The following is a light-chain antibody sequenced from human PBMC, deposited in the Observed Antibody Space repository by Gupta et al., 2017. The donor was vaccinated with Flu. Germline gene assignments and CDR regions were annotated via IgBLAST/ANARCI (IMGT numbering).Light chain of an antibody. CDR1: QGIHNR. Sequence: DIQMTQSPSSVSASVGDRVTITCRASQGIHNRLDWYQQKPGKAPELLIYTASRLQSGVPSRFSGSGSGTDFTLSISSLQSEDFATYYCRQANSFPYTFGQGTKVEIK. CDR3: RQANSFPYT. V-gene: IGKV1D-12*01. J-gene: IGKJ2*01. CDR2: TAS.